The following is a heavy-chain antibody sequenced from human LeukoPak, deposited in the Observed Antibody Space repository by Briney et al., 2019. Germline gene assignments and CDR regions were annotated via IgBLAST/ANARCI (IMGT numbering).Heavy chain of an antibody. CDR2: LDPKSGGT. CDR1: GYTFNGYC. D-gene: IGHD6-19*01. J-gene: IGHJ4*02. V-gene: IGHV1-2*02. CDR3: AVGLDIAMPGKVPTG. Sequence: ASVKVSCKASGYTFNGYCIHWVRQAPGQGPEWMGWLDPKSGGTKYAQRFQGRVTMTWDTSISTAYMDLARLRSDDTAVYYCAVGLDIAMPGKVPTGWGQGTLVTVSS.